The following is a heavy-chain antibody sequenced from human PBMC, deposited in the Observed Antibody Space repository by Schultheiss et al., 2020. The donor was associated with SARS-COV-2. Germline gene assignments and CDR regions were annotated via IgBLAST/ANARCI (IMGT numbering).Heavy chain of an antibody. CDR3: AGSTMVTTGSDAFDI. Sequence: SETLSLTCTVSGYSISSGYYWGWIRQPPGKGLEWIGSIYYSGSTYYNPSLKSRVTISVDTSKNQFSLKVSSVTAADTAVYYCAGSTMVTTGSDAFDIWGQGTMVTVSS. D-gene: IGHD4-17*01. CDR1: GYSISSGYY. CDR2: IYYSGST. V-gene: IGHV4-38-2*02. J-gene: IGHJ3*02.